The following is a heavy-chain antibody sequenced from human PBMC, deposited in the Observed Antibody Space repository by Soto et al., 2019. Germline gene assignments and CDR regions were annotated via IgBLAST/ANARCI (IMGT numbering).Heavy chain of an antibody. CDR2: IIPIFGTA. Sequence: QVQLVQSGAEVKKPGSSVKVSCKASGGTFSSYAISWVRQAPGQGLEWMGGIIPIFGTANYAQKFQGRVTITADKSTSTAYMELSSLRSEDTAVYYCAXXXXYSYGPDYYYGMDVWGQGTTVTVSS. CDR1: GGTFSSYA. CDR3: AXXXXYSYGPDYYYGMDV. V-gene: IGHV1-69*06. D-gene: IGHD5-18*01. J-gene: IGHJ6*02.